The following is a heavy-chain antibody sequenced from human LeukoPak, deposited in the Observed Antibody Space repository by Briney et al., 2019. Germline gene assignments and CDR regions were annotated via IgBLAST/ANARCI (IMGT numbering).Heavy chain of an antibody. CDR2: IIPIFGTA. CDR1: GGTFSSYA. Sequence: ASVKVSCKASGGTFSSYAISWVRQAPGQGLEWMGGIIPIFGTANYAQKFQGRVTITADESTSTAYMELSSLRSEDTAVYYCARDRSGYGNYFDFWGQGTLVAVSS. CDR3: ARDRSGYGNYFDF. J-gene: IGHJ4*02. D-gene: IGHD5-18*01. V-gene: IGHV1-69*13.